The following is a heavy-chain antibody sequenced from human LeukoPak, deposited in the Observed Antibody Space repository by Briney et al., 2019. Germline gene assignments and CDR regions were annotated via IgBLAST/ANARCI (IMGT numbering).Heavy chain of an antibody. CDR3: ARRGYYGSGRHYGMDV. CDR2: IYYSGST. CDR1: GGSISSGGYY. D-gene: IGHD3-10*01. V-gene: IGHV4-31*03. Sequence: SETLSLTCTVSGGSISSGGYYWSWIRQHPGKSLEWIGYIYYSGSTYYNPSLKSRVTISVDTSKNQFSLKLSSVTAADTAVYYCARRGYYGSGRHYGMDVWGQGTTVTVSS. J-gene: IGHJ6*02.